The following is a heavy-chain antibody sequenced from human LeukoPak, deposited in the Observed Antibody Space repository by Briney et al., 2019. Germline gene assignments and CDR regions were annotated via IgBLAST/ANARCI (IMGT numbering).Heavy chain of an antibody. D-gene: IGHD2-15*01. J-gene: IGHJ4*02. V-gene: IGHV4-4*07. CDR3: ASGGDPNCSGGSCYYLDY. CDR2: IYTSGST. Sequence: PSETLSLTCTVSGGSISSYYWSWIRQPAGKGLEWIGRIYTSGSTNYNPSLKSRVTMSVDTSKNQFSLKLSSVTAADTAVYYCASGGDPNCSGGSCYYLDYWGQGTLVTVSS. CDR1: GGSISSYY.